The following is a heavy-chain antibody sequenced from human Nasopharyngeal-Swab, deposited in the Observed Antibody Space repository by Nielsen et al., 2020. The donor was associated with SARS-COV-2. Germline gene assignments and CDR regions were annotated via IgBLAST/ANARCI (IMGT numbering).Heavy chain of an antibody. CDR3: ARMIVGAPRWFDP. Sequence: SETLSLTCAVYGGSFSGYYWSWIRQPPGKGLEWIGEINHSGSTNYNPSLKSRVTISVDTSKNHFSLKLSSVTAADTAVYYCARMIVGAPRWFDPWGQGTLVTVSS. V-gene: IGHV4-34*01. CDR2: INHSGST. J-gene: IGHJ5*02. D-gene: IGHD1-26*01. CDR1: GGSFSGYY.